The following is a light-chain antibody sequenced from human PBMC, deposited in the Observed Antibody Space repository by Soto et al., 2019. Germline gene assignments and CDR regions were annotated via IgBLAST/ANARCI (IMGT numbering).Light chain of an antibody. CDR1: SSDVGGYTY. Sequence: QSALTQPRSVSGSPGQSVTISCTGSSSDVGGYTYVSWYQQHPGKAPKLVIFDVTKRPSGVPDRFSGSKSGNTASLTISGLQAEDEADYYCCSYAGRYTVMKFGGGTKLTVL. J-gene: IGLJ2*01. CDR3: CSYAGRYTVMK. CDR2: DVT. V-gene: IGLV2-11*01.